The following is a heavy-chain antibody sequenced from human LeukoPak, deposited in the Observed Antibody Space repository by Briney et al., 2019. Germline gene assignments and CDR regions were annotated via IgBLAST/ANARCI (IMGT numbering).Heavy chain of an antibody. CDR1: GFTFSSYG. V-gene: IGHV3-30*02. Sequence: GGSLRLSCAASGFTFSSYGMHWVRQAPGKGLEWVAFIRYDGSNKYYADSVKGRFTISRDNSKNSLYLQMNSLRAEDTAVYYCARDPMGYYDSSGYDYWGQGTLVTVSS. CDR2: IRYDGSNK. J-gene: IGHJ4*02. D-gene: IGHD3-22*01. CDR3: ARDPMGYYDSSGYDY.